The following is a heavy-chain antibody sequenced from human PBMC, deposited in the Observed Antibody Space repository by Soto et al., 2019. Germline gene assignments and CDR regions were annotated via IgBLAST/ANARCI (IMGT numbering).Heavy chain of an antibody. Sequence: GGSLRLSCAASGFTFSDYYMSWIRQAPGKGLEWVSYISSSGSTIYYADSVKGRFTISRDNAKNSLYLQMNSLRAGDTAVYYCASPDESLHYDFPSRPYYYYMDVWGKGTTVTVSS. CDR2: ISSSGSTI. V-gene: IGHV3-11*01. CDR3: ASPDESLHYDFPSRPYYYYMDV. D-gene: IGHD3-3*01. J-gene: IGHJ6*03. CDR1: GFTFSDYY.